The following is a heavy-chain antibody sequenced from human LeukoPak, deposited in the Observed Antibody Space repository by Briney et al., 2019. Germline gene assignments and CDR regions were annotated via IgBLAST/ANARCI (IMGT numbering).Heavy chain of an antibody. J-gene: IGHJ4*02. CDR1: GYTFTRYG. D-gene: IGHD6-13*01. Sequence: WASVKVSCKASGYTFTRYGISWVRQAPGQGVEWMRWISAYNGNTNYAQKLQGRVTMTTDTSTSTAYMELRRLRSDDTAVYYCARGPNYSSSLNFDYWGQGTLVTVSS. CDR3: ARGPNYSSSLNFDY. V-gene: IGHV1-18*01. CDR2: ISAYNGNT.